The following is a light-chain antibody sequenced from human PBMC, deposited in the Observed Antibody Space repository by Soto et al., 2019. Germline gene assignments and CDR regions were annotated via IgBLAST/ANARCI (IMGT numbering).Light chain of an antibody. Sequence: QSALTQPASVSGSPGQSSTISGTGTSRDLAIYNYVSWYQQQPGKAPRLMIYQGTNRPSGVANRFSGSRAGNTASLTISGLQAEDEADYYCSSYTDSSHDVCGTGTKLTVL. J-gene: IGLJ1*01. V-gene: IGLV2-14*01. CDR1: SRDLAIYNY. CDR2: QGT. CDR3: SSYTDSSHDV.